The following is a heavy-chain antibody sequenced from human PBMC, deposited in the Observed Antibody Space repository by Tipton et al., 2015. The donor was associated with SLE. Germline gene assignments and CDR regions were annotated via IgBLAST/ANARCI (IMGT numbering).Heavy chain of an antibody. J-gene: IGHJ4*02. CDR1: GGSISSSSYY. D-gene: IGHD6-19*01. CDR3: ASQMYSSGWYFDY. V-gene: IGHV4-39*07. CDR2: IYYSGST. Sequence: TLSLTCTVSGGSISSSSYYWGWIRQPPGKGLEWIGSIYYSGSTYYNPSLKSRVTISVDTSLNQFSLRLTSVTAADTAVYYCASQMYSSGWYFDYWGQGTLVTVSS.